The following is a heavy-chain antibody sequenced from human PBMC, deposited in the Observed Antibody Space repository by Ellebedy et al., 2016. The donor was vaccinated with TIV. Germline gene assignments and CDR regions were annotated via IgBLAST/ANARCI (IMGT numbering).Heavy chain of an antibody. J-gene: IGHJ4*02. V-gene: IGHV1-24*01. CDR3: ATSASYCSGGSCEDY. D-gene: IGHD2-15*01. Sequence: ASVKVSCXVSGYTLTELSMHWVRQAPGKGLEWMGGFDPEDGETIYAQKFQGRVTMTEDTSTDTAYMELSSLRSEDTAVYYCATSASYCSGGSCEDYWGQGTLVTVSS. CDR2: FDPEDGET. CDR1: GYTLTELS.